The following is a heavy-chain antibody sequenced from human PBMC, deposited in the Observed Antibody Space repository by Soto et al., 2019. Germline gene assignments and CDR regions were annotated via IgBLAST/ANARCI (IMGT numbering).Heavy chain of an antibody. CDR2: IVVGSGNT. D-gene: IGHD3-3*01. Sequence: SVKVSCKASGFTFTSSAMQWVRQARGQRLEWTGWIVVGSGNTNYAQKFQERVTITRDMSTSTAYMELSSLRSEDTAVYYCARYLYYDFWSGDYPRYYYGMDVWGQGTTVTVSS. V-gene: IGHV1-58*02. J-gene: IGHJ6*02. CDR1: GFTFTSSA. CDR3: ARYLYYDFWSGDYPRYYYGMDV.